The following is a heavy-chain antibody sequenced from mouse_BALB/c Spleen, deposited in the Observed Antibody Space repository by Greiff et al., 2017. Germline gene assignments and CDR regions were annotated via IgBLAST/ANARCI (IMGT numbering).Heavy chain of an antibody. D-gene: IGHD2-3*01. J-gene: IGHJ4*01. CDR2: INSNGGST. CDR3: ARRVNDGYYYAMDY. Sequence: EVQGVESGGGLVQPGGSLKLSCAASGFTFSSYGMSWVRQTPDKRLELVATINSNGGSTYYPDSVKGRFTISRDNAKNTLYLQMSSLKSEDTAMYYCARRVNDGYYYAMDYWGQGTSVTVSS. V-gene: IGHV5-6-3*01. CDR1: GFTFSSYG.